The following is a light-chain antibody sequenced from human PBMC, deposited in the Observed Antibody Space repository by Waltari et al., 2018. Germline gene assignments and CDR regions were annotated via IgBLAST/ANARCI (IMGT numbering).Light chain of an antibody. J-gene: IGLJ3*02. Sequence: YELTQPSSVSVSPGQTARITCSGHALPRQYGYWYQQQPGQAPSLVMFKDSERPPGVPNRFSGSSSGTTATLTISGAQAEDEADYYCQSADSSGTFQGVFGGGTKLTVL. V-gene: IGLV3-25*03. CDR2: KDS. CDR1: ALPRQY. CDR3: QSADSSGTFQGV.